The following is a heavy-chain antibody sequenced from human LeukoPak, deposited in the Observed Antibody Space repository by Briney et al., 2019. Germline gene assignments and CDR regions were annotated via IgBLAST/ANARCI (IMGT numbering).Heavy chain of an antibody. CDR2: IYSGGST. J-gene: IGHJ4*02. D-gene: IGHD6-19*01. Sequence: GGSLRLSCAASGFTVSSNYMSWVRQAPGKGLEWVSLIYSGGSTYYADSVKGRFTISRDNSKNTLYLQMNSLRAEDTAVYYCARAQWLVASFDYWGQGTLVTVSS. CDR1: GFTVSSNY. CDR3: ARAQWLVASFDY. V-gene: IGHV3-53*01.